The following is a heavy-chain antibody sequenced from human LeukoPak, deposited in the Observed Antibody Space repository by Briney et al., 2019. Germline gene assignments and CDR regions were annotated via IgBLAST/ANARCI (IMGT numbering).Heavy chain of an antibody. D-gene: IGHD6-13*01. CDR1: GGSISGFY. CDR2: IFDTGTT. J-gene: IGHJ4*02. V-gene: IGHV4-59*01. CDR3: ARGGTSSWYGGDY. Sequence: PSETLSLTCTVSGGSISGFYWSWIWQPPGKGLEWIGRIFDTGTTDYNPSLKTRVTISVDTSRNQFSLRLNSATAADTAVYYCARGGTSSWYGGDYWGQGTLVTVSS.